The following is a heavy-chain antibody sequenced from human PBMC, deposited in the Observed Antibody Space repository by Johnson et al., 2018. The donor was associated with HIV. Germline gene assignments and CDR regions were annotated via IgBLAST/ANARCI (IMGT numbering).Heavy chain of an antibody. V-gene: IGHV3-74*03. CDR2: INSDGGST. CDR1: GFRFSSSW. Sequence: VQLVESGGGLVQPGGSLRLSCTASGFRFSSSWMHWVRQAPGKGLVWVSRINSDGGSTAYADSVKGRFTISRENTKDTLSLQMNSLRAEDTGVYYCARTTCDAPTCRGYDPFDIWGQGTMVTVSS. CDR3: ARTTCDAPTCRGYDPFDI. D-gene: IGHD1-1*01. J-gene: IGHJ3*02.